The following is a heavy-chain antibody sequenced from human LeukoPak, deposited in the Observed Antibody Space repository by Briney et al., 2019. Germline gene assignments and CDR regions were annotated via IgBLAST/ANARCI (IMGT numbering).Heavy chain of an antibody. CDR1: GYTFTAYY. D-gene: IGHD4/OR15-4a*01. V-gene: IGHV1-2*02. CDR2: INPNSGGT. J-gene: IGHJ3*02. CDR3: GRPQVTMEAFEI. Sequence: ASVKVSCKASGYTFTAYYMHWVRQAPGQGLEWMGWINPNSGGTKYAQKCQGRVTMTRDTSIRSAYMELSSLRSDDTAVYYCGRPQVTMEAFEIWGQGTMVTVSS.